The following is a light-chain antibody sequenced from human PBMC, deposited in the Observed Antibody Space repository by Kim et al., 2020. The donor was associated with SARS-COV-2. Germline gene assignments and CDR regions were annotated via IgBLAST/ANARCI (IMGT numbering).Light chain of an antibody. CDR1: QSVSSN. V-gene: IGKV3-15*01. CDR3: QQYNNWPGT. J-gene: IGKJ1*01. Sequence: VSPGETATLSGRASQSVSSNLAGYQQKPGQAPRLLINGASTRATGIPARFSGSGSGTDFTLTISSLQSEDFAVYYCQQYNNWPGTFGQGTKVDIK. CDR2: GAS.